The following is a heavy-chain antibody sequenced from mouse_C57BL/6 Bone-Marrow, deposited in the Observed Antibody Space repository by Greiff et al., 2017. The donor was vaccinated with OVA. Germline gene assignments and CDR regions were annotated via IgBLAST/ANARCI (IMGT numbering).Heavy chain of an antibody. CDR1: GFNIKDYY. Sequence: VQLQQSGAELVRPGASVKLSCTASGFNIKDYYMHWVKQRPEQGLEWIGRIDPEDGDTEYAPKFQGKATMTADTSSNTAYLQLSSLTSEDSAVYYCSTGEGGSYYAMDYWGQGTSVTVSS. CDR2: IDPEDGDT. J-gene: IGHJ4*01. CDR3: STGEGGSYYAMDY. V-gene: IGHV14-1*01. D-gene: IGHD2-13*01.